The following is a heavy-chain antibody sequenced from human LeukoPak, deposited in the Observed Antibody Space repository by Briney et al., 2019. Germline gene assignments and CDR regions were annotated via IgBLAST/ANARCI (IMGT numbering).Heavy chain of an antibody. J-gene: IGHJ6*03. V-gene: IGHV3-20*04. D-gene: IGHD2-15*01. Sequence: PGGSLRLSCAASGFTFDDYGMSWVRQAPGKGLEWVSGINWNGGSTGYADSVKGRFTISRDNAKNSLYLQMNSLRAEDTALYYCARQLPYCSGGSCYEVLYYYYYMDVWGKGTTVTVSS. CDR3: ARQLPYCSGGSCYEVLYYYYYMDV. CDR1: GFTFDDYG. CDR2: INWNGGST.